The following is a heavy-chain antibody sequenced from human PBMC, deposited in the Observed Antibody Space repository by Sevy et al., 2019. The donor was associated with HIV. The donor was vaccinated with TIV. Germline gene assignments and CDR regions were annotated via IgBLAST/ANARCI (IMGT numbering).Heavy chain of an antibody. D-gene: IGHD3-9*01. Sequence: SETLSLTCAVSAASISNYYWTWIRQPPGKGLEWIGHIYYSGSTDYNPSLKSRVTISVDTSKNHFSLTLNSVTAAETGVYDCARAIPYYEILTGRNYGVDVWGQGTTVTVSS. V-gene: IGHV4-59*01. CDR2: IYYSGST. CDR1: AASISNYY. J-gene: IGHJ6*02. CDR3: ARAIPYYEILTGRNYGVDV.